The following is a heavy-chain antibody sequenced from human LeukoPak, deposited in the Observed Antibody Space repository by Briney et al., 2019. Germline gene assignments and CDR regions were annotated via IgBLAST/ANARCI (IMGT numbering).Heavy chain of an antibody. J-gene: IGHJ4*02. V-gene: IGHV3-48*01. CDR2: ISSSSSTI. Sequence: GGSLRLSCAAPGFTFSNYGMNWVRQAPGKGLEWVSYISSSSSTINYADSVKGRFTISRDKAKNSLYLQMNSLRAEDTAVYYCARGGSSRPDYWGQGTLVTVSS. CDR3: ARGGSSRPDY. CDR1: GFTFSNYG.